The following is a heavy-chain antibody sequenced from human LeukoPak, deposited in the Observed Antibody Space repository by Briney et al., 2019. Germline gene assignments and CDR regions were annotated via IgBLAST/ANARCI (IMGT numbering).Heavy chain of an antibody. D-gene: IGHD3-16*01. CDR2: ISGSGGST. V-gene: IGHV3-23*01. J-gene: IGHJ4*02. CDR1: GFTFSSYA. CDR3: AKGQYYDYVWGSSSFFL. Sequence: GSLRLSCAASGFTFSSYAMSWVRQAPGKGLEWVSAISGSGGSTYYADTVKGRFTISRDNSKNTLYLQMISLRAEDTAVYYCAKGQYYDYVWGSSSFFLWGQGTLVTVSS.